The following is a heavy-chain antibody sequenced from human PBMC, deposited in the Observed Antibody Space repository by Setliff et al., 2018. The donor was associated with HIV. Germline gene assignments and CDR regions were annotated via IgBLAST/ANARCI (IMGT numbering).Heavy chain of an antibody. CDR3: ARMSISASVYFDY. V-gene: IGHV4-59*04. D-gene: IGHD2-2*01. CDR2: IYYTGDT. Sequence: SETLSLTCTVSGGSINTYYWSWIRQPAGKGLEWIGYIYYTGDTYYSSSFESRVVISLDTSNNQFSLRVRSVTAADTALYFCARMSISASVYFDYWGQGTLVTVSS. J-gene: IGHJ4*02. CDR1: GGSINTYY.